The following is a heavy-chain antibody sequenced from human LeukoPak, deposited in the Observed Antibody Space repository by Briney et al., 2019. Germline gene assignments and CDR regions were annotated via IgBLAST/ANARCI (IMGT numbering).Heavy chain of an antibody. V-gene: IGHV6-1*01. CDR3: ARDQFLSLQYNWNYDPPNWFDP. Sequence: SQTLSLTCAISGDSVSSNSAAWNWIRQSPSRGLEWLGRTYYRSKWYNDYAVSVKSRITINPDTSKNQFSLQLNSVTPEDTAVYYCARDQFLSLQYNWNYDPPNWFDPWGQGTLVTVSS. J-gene: IGHJ5*02. CDR2: TYYRSKWYN. D-gene: IGHD1-7*01. CDR1: GDSVSSNSAA.